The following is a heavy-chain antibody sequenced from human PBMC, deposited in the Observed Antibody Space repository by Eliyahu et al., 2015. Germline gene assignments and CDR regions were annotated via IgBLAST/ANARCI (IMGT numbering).Heavy chain of an antibody. Sequence: QVQLQESGPGLVKPSETLSLTCTVSDGSINTYYWSWLRQPPGKGLEWIGYIYYGGKTNYNPSLESRVTISRNTSKNEFSLKLSSVTAADTAIYYCARVRESYYFFDNWGKGTLVTVSS. J-gene: IGHJ4*02. CDR3: ARVRESYYFFDN. CDR1: DGSINTYY. V-gene: IGHV4-59*01. CDR2: IYYGGKT. D-gene: IGHD3-10*01.